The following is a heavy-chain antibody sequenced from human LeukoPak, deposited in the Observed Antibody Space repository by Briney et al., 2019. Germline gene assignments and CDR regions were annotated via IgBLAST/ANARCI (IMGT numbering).Heavy chain of an antibody. Sequence: PGASVKVSCKASGYTFTSYGISWVRQAPGQGLEWMGWISAYNGNTNYAQKFQGRVTMTRDTSISTAYMELSRLRSDDTAVYYCARKWLVRSYFDYWGQGTLVTVSS. J-gene: IGHJ4*02. D-gene: IGHD6-19*01. V-gene: IGHV1-18*01. CDR1: GYTFTSYG. CDR3: ARKWLVRSYFDY. CDR2: ISAYNGNT.